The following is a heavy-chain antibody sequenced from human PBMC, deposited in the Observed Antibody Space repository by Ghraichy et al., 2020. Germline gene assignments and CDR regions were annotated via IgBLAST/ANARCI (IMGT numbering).Heavy chain of an antibody. CDR1: GFTFSSYA. D-gene: IGHD3-22*01. Sequence: GGSLRLSCAASGFTFSSYAMSWVRQAPGKGLEWVSAISGSGGSTYYADSVKGRFTISRDNSKNTLYLQLNSLRAEDTAVYYLKVSDYYDSSGRLFDYWGQGTLVTVSS. V-gene: IGHV3-23*01. CDR2: ISGSGGST. CDR3: KVSDYYDSSGRLFDY. J-gene: IGHJ4*02.